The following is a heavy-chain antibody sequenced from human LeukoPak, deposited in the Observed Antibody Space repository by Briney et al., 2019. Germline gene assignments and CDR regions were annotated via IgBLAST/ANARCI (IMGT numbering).Heavy chain of an antibody. V-gene: IGHV3-11*04. CDR2: ISSSSSTI. CDR3: ARGPITMVRGVYFDY. D-gene: IGHD3-10*01. CDR1: GFTFSDYY. J-gene: IGHJ4*02. Sequence: KPGGSLRLSCAASGFTFSDYYMSWIRQAPGKGLEWVSYISSSSSTIYYADSVKGRFTISRDNAKNSLYLQMNSLRDEDTAVYYCARGPITMVRGVYFDYWGQGTLVTVSS.